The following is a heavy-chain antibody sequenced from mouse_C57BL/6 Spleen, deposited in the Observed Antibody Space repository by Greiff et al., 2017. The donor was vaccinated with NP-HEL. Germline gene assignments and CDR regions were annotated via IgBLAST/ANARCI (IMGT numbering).Heavy chain of an antibody. CDR2: INPYNGGT. CDR1: GYTFTDYY. D-gene: IGHD1-1*01. J-gene: IGHJ1*03. V-gene: IGHV1-19*01. Sequence: EVQLQQSGPVLVKPGASVKMSCKASGYTFTDYYMNWVKQSHGKSLEWIGVINPYNGGTSYNQKFKGKSTLTVDESSSTAYMQLSSLTSEDSAVYYCARYYYGSSHWYFDVWGTGTTVTVSS. CDR3: ARYYYGSSHWYFDV.